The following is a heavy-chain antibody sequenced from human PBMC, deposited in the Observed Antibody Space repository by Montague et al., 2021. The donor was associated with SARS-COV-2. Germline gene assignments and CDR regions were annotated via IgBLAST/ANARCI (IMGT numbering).Heavy chain of an antibody. CDR2: IYHWGST. Sequence: SETLSLTCVVSGGAINSSNWWSWVRQPPGKGLEWIGEIYHWGSTNYNPPLKSRVTISIDKSTNQLSLKLSSVTAADTAVYYCARHEGVVVAATYTGLGVHPGWFDPWGQGTLVTVSS. CDR3: ARHEGVVVAATYTGLGVHPGWFDP. J-gene: IGHJ5*02. V-gene: IGHV4-4*02. CDR1: GGAINSSNW. D-gene: IGHD2-15*01.